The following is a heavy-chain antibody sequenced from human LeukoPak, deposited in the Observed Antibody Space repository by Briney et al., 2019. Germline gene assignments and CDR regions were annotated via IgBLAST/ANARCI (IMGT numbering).Heavy chain of an antibody. CDR3: ARHRRKYAGEYHFDY. J-gene: IGHJ4*02. V-gene: IGHV4-31*03. CDR2: ISDSGCT. Sequence: SETLSLTCTVSGGSIINSGFHWSWIRQLPGKGLEWIGFISDSGCTDYNPSLKSRLTMSLGTSGNHFSLNLNSVTAADTAVYYCARHRRKYAGEYHFDYWGQGTLVTVSS. D-gene: IGHD2-2*01. CDR1: GGSIINSGFH.